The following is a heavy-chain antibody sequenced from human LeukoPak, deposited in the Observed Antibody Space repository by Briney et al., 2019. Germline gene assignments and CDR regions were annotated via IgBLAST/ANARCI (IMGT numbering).Heavy chain of an antibody. CDR3: ARVTTSSAMEDYFDY. J-gene: IGHJ4*02. CDR1: GGSISSGYY. V-gene: IGHV4-38-2*02. CDR2: IYHSGSF. Sequence: SETLSLTCTVSGGSISSGYYWGWIRQPPGKGLEWIGNIYHSGSFYSNPSLKSRVSISVDTSKNHFSLKLSSVTAADTAVYYCARVTTSSAMEDYFDYWGQGTLVTVSS. D-gene: IGHD2-2*01.